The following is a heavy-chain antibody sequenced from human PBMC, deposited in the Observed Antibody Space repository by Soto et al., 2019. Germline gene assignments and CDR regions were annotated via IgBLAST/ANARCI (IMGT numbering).Heavy chain of an antibody. J-gene: IGHJ4*02. CDR1: GFSFDDYA. D-gene: IGHD2-15*01. CDR3: TTSNLGVDF. CDR2: ISGSGDNT. Sequence: LRLSCAASGFSFDDYAMTWVRQAAGKGLEWVSAISGSGDNTYYAAPVRDRFTISRDDSKNTLYLQMTSLTPDDTGVYYCTTSNLGVDFWGPGTLVTVS. V-gene: IGHV3-23*01.